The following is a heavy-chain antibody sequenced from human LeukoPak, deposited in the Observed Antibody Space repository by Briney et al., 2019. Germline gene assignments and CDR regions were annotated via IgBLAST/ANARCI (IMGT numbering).Heavy chain of an antibody. D-gene: IGHD5-24*01. Sequence: ASVKVSCKASGYTFTSYYMHWVRQAPGQGLEWMGIINPSGGSTSCAQKFQGRVTMTRDTSTSTVYMELSSLRSEDTAVYYCARDRFQWLQYQHGAGGSAFDYWGQGTLVTVSS. J-gene: IGHJ4*02. CDR3: ARDRFQWLQYQHGAGGSAFDY. CDR2: INPSGGST. V-gene: IGHV1-46*01. CDR1: GYTFTSYY.